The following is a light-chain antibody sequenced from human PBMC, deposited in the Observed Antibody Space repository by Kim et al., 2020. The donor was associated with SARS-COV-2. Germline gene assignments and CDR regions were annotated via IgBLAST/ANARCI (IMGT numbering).Light chain of an antibody. CDR2: GAS. J-gene: IGKJ1*01. V-gene: IGKV3-15*01. Sequence: EIVLTQSPATLSLSPGERATLSCRASQSVSSNLAWYQQKPGQAPRLLIYGASTRATGIPARFSGSGSGTEFTLTISSLQSEDFAVYYCQQYSNWPMTFGQGTRLEIK. CDR1: QSVSSN. CDR3: QQYSNWPMT.